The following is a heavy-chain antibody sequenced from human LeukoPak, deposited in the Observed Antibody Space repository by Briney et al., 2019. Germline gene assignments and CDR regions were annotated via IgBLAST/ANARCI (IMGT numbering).Heavy chain of an antibody. CDR1: GYTFTSYD. CDR3: ARARYDFWSGYYSPPPFLDP. J-gene: IGHJ5*02. CDR2: MNPNRGNT. V-gene: IGHV1-8*01. D-gene: IGHD3-3*01. Sequence: ASVKVSCKASGYTFTSYDINCVRQATGQGLEWMGWMNPNRGNTGYAQKFQGRVTMTRNTSISTAYMELSSLRSEDTAVYYCARARYDFWSGYYSPPPFLDPWGQGTLVNVSS.